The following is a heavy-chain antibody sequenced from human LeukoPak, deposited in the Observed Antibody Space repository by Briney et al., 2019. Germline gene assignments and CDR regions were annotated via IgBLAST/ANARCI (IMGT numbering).Heavy chain of an antibody. CDR1: GYTFTSYY. D-gene: IGHD3-9*01. V-gene: IGHV1-46*01. CDR2: INPSGGST. CDR3: ARRSWLRYFDWWDY. Sequence: ASVKVSCKASGYTFTSYYMHWVRQAPGQGLEWMGIINPSGGSTSYAQKFQGRVTMTRNTSISTAYMELSSLRSDDTAVYYCARRSWLRYFDWWDYWGQGTLVTVSS. J-gene: IGHJ4*02.